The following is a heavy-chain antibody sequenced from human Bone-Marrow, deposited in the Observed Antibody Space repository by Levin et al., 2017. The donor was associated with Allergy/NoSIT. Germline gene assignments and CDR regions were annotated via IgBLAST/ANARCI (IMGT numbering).Heavy chain of an antibody. CDR1: GFTFSNFG. V-gene: IGHV3-49*04. D-gene: IGHD2-2*01. CDR3: TRVYCTITSCYAGFFQH. J-gene: IGHJ1*01. Sequence: PGGSLRLSCTVSGFTFSNFGMTWVRQAPGKGLQWVAFIRSKAYGGTTEYAASVNGRFTISIDDSRSIAYLQMNSLTTEDTATYFCTRVYCTITSCYAGFFQHWGQGTLVTVSS. CDR2: IRSKAYGGTT.